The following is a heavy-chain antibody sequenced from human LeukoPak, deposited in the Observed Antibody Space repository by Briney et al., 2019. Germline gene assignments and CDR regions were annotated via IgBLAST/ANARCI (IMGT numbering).Heavy chain of an antibody. CDR1: GFTFSDYY. J-gene: IGHJ4*02. Sequence: PGGSLRLSCAASGFTFSDYYMSWIRQAPGKGLEWVSYISSSGSTIYYADSVKGRFTISRDNAKNSLYLQMNSLRAEDTAVYYCARAGTDDSSWSLDWWGQGTLVTVSS. D-gene: IGHD6-13*01. CDR3: ARAGTDDSSWSLDW. CDR2: ISSSGSTI. V-gene: IGHV3-11*04.